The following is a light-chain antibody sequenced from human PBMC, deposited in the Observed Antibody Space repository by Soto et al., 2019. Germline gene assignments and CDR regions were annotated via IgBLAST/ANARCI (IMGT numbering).Light chain of an antibody. Sequence: EIVMTHSPATLSVSPWERATLSCRASQSVSSNLAWYQQKPGQAPRLLIYGASTRATGIPARFSGSGSGTDFTLTISRLEPEDFAVYYCQQYGSSPRTFGGGTKV. V-gene: IGKV3-15*01. CDR1: QSVSSN. CDR3: QQYGSSPRT. CDR2: GAS. J-gene: IGKJ4*01.